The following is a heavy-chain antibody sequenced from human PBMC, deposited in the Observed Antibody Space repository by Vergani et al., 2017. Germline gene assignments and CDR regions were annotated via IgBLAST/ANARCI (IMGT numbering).Heavy chain of an antibody. CDR3: ARASLRVLVGYYYYMDV. D-gene: IGHD2/OR15-2a*01. V-gene: IGHV4-30-2*01. J-gene: IGHJ6*03. Sequence: QLQLQESGSGLVKPSQTLSLTCAVSGDSITNGGFSWNWIRQPPGKGPEWIGYIFPSGNSDYNPSLKNRVSISLDTSKNQFSLWVNSVTAAETDVYFCARASLRVLVGYYYYMDVWGKGKTVVVSS. CDR1: GDSITNGGFS. CDR2: IFPSGNS.